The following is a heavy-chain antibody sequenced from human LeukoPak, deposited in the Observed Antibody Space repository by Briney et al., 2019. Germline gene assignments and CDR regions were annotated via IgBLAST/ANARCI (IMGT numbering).Heavy chain of an antibody. CDR1: GFTFSSYA. CDR3: VKGRQWLDIFVLDY. CDR2: ISSNGGST. J-gene: IGHJ4*02. V-gene: IGHV3-64D*06. D-gene: IGHD6-19*01. Sequence: GGSLRLSCSASGFTFSSYAMHWVRQAPGKGLEYVSAISSNGGSTYYANSVKGRFTISRDNSKNTLYLQMSSLRAEDTAVYYCVKGRQWLDIFVLDYWGQGTLVTVSS.